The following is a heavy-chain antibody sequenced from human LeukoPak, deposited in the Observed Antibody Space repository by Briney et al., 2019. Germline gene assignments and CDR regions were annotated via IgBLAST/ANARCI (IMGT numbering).Heavy chain of an antibody. D-gene: IGHD3-10*01. CDR3: ARPGYYYGSGSHPYYYYGMDV. Sequence: ASVKVSCKASGGTFSSYAISWVRQAPGQGLDWMGGISPIFGTANYAQKFQGRVTITADESTSTAYMELSSLRSEDTAVYYCARPGYYYGSGSHPYYYYGMDVWGQGTTVTVSS. CDR2: ISPIFGTA. J-gene: IGHJ6*02. CDR1: GGTFSSYA. V-gene: IGHV1-69*13.